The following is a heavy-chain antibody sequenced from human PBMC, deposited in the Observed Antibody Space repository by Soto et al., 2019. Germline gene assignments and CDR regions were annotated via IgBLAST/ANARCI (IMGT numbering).Heavy chain of an antibody. CDR3: AKDMELPLD. V-gene: IGHV3-30*18. D-gene: IGHD1-7*01. CDR2: ISYDGSNK. CDR1: GFTFSSYG. Sequence: QVQLVESGGGVVQPGRSLRLSCAASGFTFSSYGMHWVRQAPGKGLEWVAVISYDGSNKYYADSVKGRFTISRDNSKNTLYLQMNSLRAEDTAVYYCAKDMELPLDWGRGTLVTVSS. J-gene: IGHJ4*02.